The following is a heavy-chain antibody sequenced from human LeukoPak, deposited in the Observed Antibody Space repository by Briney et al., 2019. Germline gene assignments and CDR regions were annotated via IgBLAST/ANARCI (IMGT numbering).Heavy chain of an antibody. CDR3: ARDRGYYGSGSHPADY. D-gene: IGHD3-10*01. CDR2: ISYDGSNK. J-gene: IGHJ4*02. Sequence: GGSLRLSCAASGFTFSSYAVHWVRQAPGKGLEWVAVISYDGSNKYYADSVKGRFTISRDNSKNTLYLQMDSLRAEDTAVYYCARDRGYYGSGSHPADYWGQGTLVTVSS. CDR1: GFTFSSYA. V-gene: IGHV3-30*04.